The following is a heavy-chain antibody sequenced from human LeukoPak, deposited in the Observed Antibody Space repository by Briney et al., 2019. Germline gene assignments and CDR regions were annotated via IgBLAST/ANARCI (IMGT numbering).Heavy chain of an antibody. CDR2: IYTSGST. CDR3: ASVLVGATTDY. Sequence: SETLSLTCTVSGGSISSGSYYWSWIRQPAGKGLEWIGRIYTSGSTNYNPSLKSRVTISVDTSKNQFSLKLSSVTAADTAVYYCASVLVGATTDYWGQGTLVTVSS. D-gene: IGHD1-26*01. J-gene: IGHJ4*02. V-gene: IGHV4-61*02. CDR1: GGSISSGSYY.